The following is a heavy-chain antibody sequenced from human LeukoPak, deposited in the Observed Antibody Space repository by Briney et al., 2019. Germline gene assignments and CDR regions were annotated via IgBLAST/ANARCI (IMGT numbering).Heavy chain of an antibody. CDR2: ISGCGGST. V-gene: IGHV3-23*01. Sequence: GGSLRLSCAASGFTFSSYAMSWVRQAPGKGLEWVPAISGCGGSTYYADSVKGRFTISRDNSKNTLYVKMNSLRAEDRAVYYCAKLRRFTGDAFDIWGQGTMVTVSS. D-gene: IGHD1-14*01. CDR3: AKLRRFTGDAFDI. J-gene: IGHJ3*02. CDR1: GFTFSSYA.